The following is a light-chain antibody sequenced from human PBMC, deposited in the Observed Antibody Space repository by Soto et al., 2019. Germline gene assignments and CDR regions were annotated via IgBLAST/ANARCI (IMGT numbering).Light chain of an antibody. CDR2: DAS. Sequence: EIVLTQSPDTLSLSPGERATLSCRASQSVSSYLAWYQQKPGQAPRLLIYDASNRATGIPARFSGSGSGTDFTLTISSLEPEDFAVYYCQQRSNWPTFGPGTKVDIK. J-gene: IGKJ3*01. CDR1: QSVSSY. V-gene: IGKV3-11*01. CDR3: QQRSNWPT.